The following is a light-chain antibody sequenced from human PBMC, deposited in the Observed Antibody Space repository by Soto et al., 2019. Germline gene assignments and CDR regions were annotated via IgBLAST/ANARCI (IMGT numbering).Light chain of an antibody. J-gene: IGKJ4*01. Sequence: EIVLTQSPATLSLSPGERATLSCRASQSVSSYLAWYQQKPGQAPRLLIYDASNSATGIPARFSGSGSGTDFTLTLTSLEPEDLAVYSCQRQSNSPQGLTFGGGTKVEIK. CDR3: QRQSNSPQGLT. CDR2: DAS. CDR1: QSVSSY. V-gene: IGKV3-11*01.